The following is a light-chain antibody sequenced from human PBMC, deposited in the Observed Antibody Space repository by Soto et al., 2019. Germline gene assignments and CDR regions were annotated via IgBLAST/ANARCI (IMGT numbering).Light chain of an antibody. CDR1: QSVSSSY. V-gene: IGKV3-20*01. Sequence: IVLAQSPGTLSLSPGERATLSCRASQSVSSSYLAWYQQKPGQAPRLLFYGASSRATGIPDRVSGSGSGTGFTLTISRLEPEDFVVYYCQKYGSSPLTFGGGTKVE. CDR3: QKYGSSPLT. J-gene: IGKJ4*01. CDR2: GAS.